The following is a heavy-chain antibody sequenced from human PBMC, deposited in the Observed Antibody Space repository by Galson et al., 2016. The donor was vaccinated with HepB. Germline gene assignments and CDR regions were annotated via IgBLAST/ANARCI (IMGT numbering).Heavy chain of an antibody. D-gene: IGHD3-22*01. CDR3: ALPHWITTIAVGWFDS. Sequence: SLRLSCAASGFAFDRRALSWVRQAPGKRLEWVSVIRSAGDITYYADSVKGRFTISRDNSKNTLYLQMDSLRAEDTAIYYCALPHWITTIAVGWFDSWGQGTLVTVSS. V-gene: IGHV3-23*01. J-gene: IGHJ5*01. CDR1: GFAFDRRA. CDR2: IRSAGDIT.